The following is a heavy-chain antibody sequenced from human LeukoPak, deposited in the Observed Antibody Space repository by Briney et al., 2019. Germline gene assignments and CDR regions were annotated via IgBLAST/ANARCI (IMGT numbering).Heavy chain of an antibody. CDR1: GGSISSYY. Sequence: PSETLSLTCTVSGGSISSYYRSWIRQPPGKGLEWIGYIYYSGSTNYNPSLKSRVTISVDTSKNQFSLKLSSVTAADTAVYYCARENGALDGMDVWGQGTTVTVSS. V-gene: IGHV4-59*01. J-gene: IGHJ6*02. CDR3: ARENGALDGMDV. D-gene: IGHD3-10*01. CDR2: IYYSGST.